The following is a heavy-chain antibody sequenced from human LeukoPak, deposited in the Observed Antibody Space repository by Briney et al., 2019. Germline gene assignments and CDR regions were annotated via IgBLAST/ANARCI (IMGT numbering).Heavy chain of an antibody. J-gene: IGHJ4*02. CDR3: AREGDYNGSGRGDS. Sequence: GASVTVSCKTSGYTFTGFYIHWVRQAPGQGLEWMGWINPNTGATNFAQKFQGRVTMTTDTSVSTAYMDLRRLRFDDTAVYYCAREGDYNGSGRGDSWGQGTPVTVSS. D-gene: IGHD3-10*01. V-gene: IGHV1-2*02. CDR2: INPNTGAT. CDR1: GYTFTGFY.